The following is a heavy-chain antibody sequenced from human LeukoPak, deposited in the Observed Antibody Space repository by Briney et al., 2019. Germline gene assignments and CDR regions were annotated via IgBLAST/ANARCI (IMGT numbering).Heavy chain of an antibody. V-gene: IGHV3-53*01. Sequence: GGSLRLSCAASGFIVSGDFMSWVRQAPGKGLEWVSVIYSDGSTYYADSVKGRFTISRDNSKNTLDLQMTGLRAEDTAVYYCARERGRGRDSPWFDYWGQGTLVTVSS. CDR3: ARERGRGRDSPWFDY. D-gene: IGHD1-26*01. CDR1: GFIVSGDF. J-gene: IGHJ4*02. CDR2: IYSDGST.